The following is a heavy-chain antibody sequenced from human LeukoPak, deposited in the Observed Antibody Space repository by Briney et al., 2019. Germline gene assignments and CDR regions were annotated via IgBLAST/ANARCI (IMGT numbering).Heavy chain of an antibody. J-gene: IGHJ6*03. CDR3: ARLSVGVVYYYYYYMDV. CDR1: GGSFNGYY. D-gene: IGHD3-3*01. Sequence: KPSETLSLTCAVYGGSFNGYYWSWIRQPPGKGLEWIGEINHSGSTNYNPSLKSRVTISVDTSKNQFSLKLSSVTAADTAVYYCARLSVGVVYYYYYYMDVWGKGTTVTVSS. CDR2: INHSGST. V-gene: IGHV4-34*01.